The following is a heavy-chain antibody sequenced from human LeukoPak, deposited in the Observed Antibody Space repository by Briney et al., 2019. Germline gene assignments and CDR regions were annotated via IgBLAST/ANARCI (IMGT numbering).Heavy chain of an antibody. J-gene: IGHJ4*02. CDR2: MYPNSGNT. V-gene: IGHV1-8*01. CDR3: ARRNFDYFDS. CDR1: VYTFSNYD. Sequence: ASVKVSCNTSVYTFSNYDINWVRQATGQGLEWMGWMYPNSGNTGYAQKFQGRVTMTRNTSISTAYMELSSLRSDDTAVYYCARRNFDYFDSWGQGTLVTVSS. D-gene: IGHD1-7*01.